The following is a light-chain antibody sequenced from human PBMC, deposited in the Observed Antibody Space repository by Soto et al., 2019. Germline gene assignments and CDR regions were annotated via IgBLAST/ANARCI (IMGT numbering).Light chain of an antibody. V-gene: IGLV2-11*01. CDR3: CSYAGSYTLGWV. CDR2: DVS. J-gene: IGLJ3*02. CDR1: SSDVGGYNY. Sequence: QSALTQPRSVSVSPGQSVTISCTGTSSDVGGYNYVSWYQHHPGNAPELMIYDVSKRPSGVPDRFSGSKSGNTAARTISGLQAEEEADYYCCSYAGSYTLGWVFGGGTKVTVL.